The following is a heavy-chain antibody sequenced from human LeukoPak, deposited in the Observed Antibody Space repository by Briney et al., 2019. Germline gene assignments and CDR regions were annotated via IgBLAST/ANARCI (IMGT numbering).Heavy chain of an antibody. V-gene: IGHV3-74*01. CDR2: INPDGSRT. Sequence: GGSLRLSCAASGFTFSRYWIHWVRQAPGKGLIWVSRINPDGSRTDYTDSVKGRFTISRDNAKNTLYLQMNSLRAEDTAVYYCAIDYTGNDDYWGQGTLATVSS. J-gene: IGHJ4*02. D-gene: IGHD2-8*02. CDR1: GFTFSRYW. CDR3: AIDYTGNDDY.